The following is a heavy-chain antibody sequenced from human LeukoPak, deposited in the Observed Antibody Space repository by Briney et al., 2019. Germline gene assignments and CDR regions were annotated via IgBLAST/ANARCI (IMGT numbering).Heavy chain of an antibody. CDR2: INPNSGGT. V-gene: IGHV1-2*02. D-gene: IGHD1-14*01. CDR1: GYTFTGYY. Sequence: ASVKVPCKASGYTFTGYYMHWVRQAPGQGLEWMGWINPNSGGTNYAQKFQGRVTMTRDTSISTAYMELSRLRSDDTAVYYCARDLVRRNDAFDIWGQGTMVTVSS. CDR3: ARDLVRRNDAFDI. J-gene: IGHJ3*02.